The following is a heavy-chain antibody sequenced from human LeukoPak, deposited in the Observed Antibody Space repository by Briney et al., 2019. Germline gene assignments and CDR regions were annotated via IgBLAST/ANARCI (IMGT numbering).Heavy chain of an antibody. CDR1: GFTFSSYA. D-gene: IGHD3-10*01. J-gene: IGHJ6*02. Sequence: GGSLRLSCAASGFTFSSYAMNWVRQAPGKGLEWVAAISYDGSNKYYADSVKGRFTISRDNSKNTLYLQMNSLRAEDTAVYYCARDLGQPITIVRGVYYYGMDVWGQGTTVTVSS. CDR2: ISYDGSNK. V-gene: IGHV3-30*04. CDR3: ARDLGQPITIVRGVYYYGMDV.